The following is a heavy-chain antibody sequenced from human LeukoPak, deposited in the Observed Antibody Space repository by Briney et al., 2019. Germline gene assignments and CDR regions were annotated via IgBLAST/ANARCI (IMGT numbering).Heavy chain of an antibody. CDR3: ARRDGYCSSTSCYADYYYGMDV. Sequence: GESLKISRKGSGYIFTNYWIGWVRQMPGKGLEWMGIIYPGDSDTTYSPSFQGQVTISADKSISTAYLQWSSLKASDTAMYYCARRDGYCSSTSCYADYYYGMDVWGQGTTVTVSS. J-gene: IGHJ6*02. CDR1: GYIFTNYW. CDR2: IYPGDSDT. D-gene: IGHD2-2*01. V-gene: IGHV5-51*01.